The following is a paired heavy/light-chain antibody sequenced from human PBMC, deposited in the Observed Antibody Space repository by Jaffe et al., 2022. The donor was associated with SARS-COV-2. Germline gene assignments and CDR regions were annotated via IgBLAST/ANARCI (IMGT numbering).Heavy chain of an antibody. V-gene: IGHV1-46*01. CDR2: INPTGGST. CDR3: ARDHGDCGGDCYSIDS. D-gene: IGHD2-21*02. CDR1: GYSFTSYS. J-gene: IGHJ4*02. Sequence: QVQLVQSGAEVMKPGASVKVSCKASGYSFTSYSIHWVRQAPGQGLVWMGIINPTGGSTSSTQKFQGRVAMTRDTSTSTVYLELSSLRSEDTAVYYCARDHGDCGGDCYSIDSWGQGTLVTVSS.
Light chain of an antibody. V-gene: IGLV2-8*01. CDR2: EVN. CDR3: SSYAGSSNLV. J-gene: IGLJ2*01. Sequence: QSALTQPPSASGSPGQSVTISCTGTSSDVGGYNYVSWYQQHPGKAPKLMIYEVNKRPSGVPDRFSGSTSGNTASLTVSGLQAEDEADYYCSSYAGSSNLVFGGGTKLTVL. CDR1: SSDVGGYNY.